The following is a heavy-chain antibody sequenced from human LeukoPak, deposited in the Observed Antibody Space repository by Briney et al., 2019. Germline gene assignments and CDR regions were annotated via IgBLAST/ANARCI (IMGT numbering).Heavy chain of an antibody. V-gene: IGHV4-31*03. CDR1: GGSISSGGYY. CDR2: IYYSGST. D-gene: IGHD1-26*01. J-gene: IGHJ5*02. CDR3: ARCYSGSYYWFDP. Sequence: PSETLSLTCTVSGGSISSGGYYWSWIRQHPGKGLEWIGYIYYSGSTYYNLSLKSRVTISVDTSKNQFSLKLSSVTAADTAVYYCARCYSGSYYWFDPWGQGTLVTVSS.